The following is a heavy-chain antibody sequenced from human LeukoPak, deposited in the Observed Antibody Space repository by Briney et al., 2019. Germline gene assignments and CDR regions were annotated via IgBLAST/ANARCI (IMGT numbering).Heavy chain of an antibody. J-gene: IGHJ4*02. Sequence: PGGSLRLSCAASGFTFSSYAMHWVRQAPGKGLEWVAVISYDGSNKYYADSVKGRFTISRDNSKNTLYLQMNSLRAEDTAVYYCGRQIYDDSYYFDYWGQGTLVTVSS. V-gene: IGHV3-30-3*01. CDR2: ISYDGSNK. D-gene: IGHD4-17*01. CDR3: GRQIYDDSYYFDY. CDR1: GFTFSSYA.